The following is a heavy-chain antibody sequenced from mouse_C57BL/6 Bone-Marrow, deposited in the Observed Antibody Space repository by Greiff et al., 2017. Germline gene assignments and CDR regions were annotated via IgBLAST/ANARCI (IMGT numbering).Heavy chain of an antibody. D-gene: IGHD2-3*01. J-gene: IGHJ1*03. CDR3: ARDGYSLYFDV. CDR2: INYDGSST. V-gene: IGHV5-16*01. Sequence: EVMLVESEGGLVQPGSSMKLSCTASGFTFSDYYMAWVRQVPEKGLEWVANINYDGSSTYYLDSLKSRFIISRDNAKNILYLQMSSLKSEDTATYYCARDGYSLYFDVWGTGTTVTVSS. CDR1: GFTFSDYY.